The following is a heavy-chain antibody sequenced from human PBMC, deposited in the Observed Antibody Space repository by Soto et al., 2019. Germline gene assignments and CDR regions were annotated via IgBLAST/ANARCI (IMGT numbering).Heavy chain of an antibody. CDR1: GFTFSLRW. CDR2: INSDGTTI. CDR3: ARGTQTTVTTRLFDC. V-gene: IGHV3-74*01. Sequence: PGGSLRLSCAASGFTFSLRWMHWVRQAPGKGLVWVSRINSDGTTITYADSVKGRFTISRDNAKNTLYLQMNSLRAEDTAVYYCARGTQTTVTTRLFDCWGQGTLVTVSS. J-gene: IGHJ4*02. D-gene: IGHD4-17*01.